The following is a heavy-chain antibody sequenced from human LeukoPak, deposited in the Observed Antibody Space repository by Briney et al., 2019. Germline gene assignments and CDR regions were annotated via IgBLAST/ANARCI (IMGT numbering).Heavy chain of an antibody. CDR2: IDWDDDK. J-gene: IGHJ4*02. V-gene: IGHV2-70*01. D-gene: IGHD3-10*01. Sequence: ESGPTLFHPTPPLTLTCTFSGSSLPTSGMCGSWIRQPPGKALEWLTLIDWDDDKFYSTSLKTRLTISKDPSKNQVVLTMTNMDPVDTATYYCARTRFGDQGSRIDFWGQGTLVTVSS. CDR1: GSSLPTSGMC. CDR3: ARTRFGDQGSRIDF.